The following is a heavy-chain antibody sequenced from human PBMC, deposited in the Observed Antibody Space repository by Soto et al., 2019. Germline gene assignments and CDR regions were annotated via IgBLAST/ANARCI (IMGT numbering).Heavy chain of an antibody. Sequence: QVQLVQSGAEVKKPGASVKVSCKASGYTFPSYGISWVRQAPGQGLEWMGWISAYNGNTNYAQKLQGRVTMTTDTSTNTAYMELRSLRSDDTAVFYCARVGYYGSAFGSNYYYYGMDVWGQGTTVTVSS. V-gene: IGHV1-18*01. J-gene: IGHJ6*02. D-gene: IGHD3-10*01. CDR2: ISAYNGNT. CDR1: GYTFPSYG. CDR3: ARVGYYGSAFGSNYYYYGMDV.